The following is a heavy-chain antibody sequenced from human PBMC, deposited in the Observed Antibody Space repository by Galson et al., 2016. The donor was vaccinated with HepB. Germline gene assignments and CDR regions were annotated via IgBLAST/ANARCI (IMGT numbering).Heavy chain of an antibody. CDR3: AKENWGTGIPFDY. CDR1: GFAFRNYA. D-gene: IGHD7-27*01. J-gene: IGHJ4*02. V-gene: IGHV3-23*01. CDR2: INGIGDTT. Sequence: SLRLSCASSGFAFRNYAMSWVRQAPGKGLEWVSSINGIGDTTYYADSVKGRFTISRDNPKNTLDLQMNSLRAEDTAIYYCAKENWGTGIPFDYWGQGTLVTVSS.